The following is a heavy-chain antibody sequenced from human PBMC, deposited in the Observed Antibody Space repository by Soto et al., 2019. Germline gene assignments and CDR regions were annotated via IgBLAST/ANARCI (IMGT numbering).Heavy chain of an antibody. CDR1: GFTFSSYA. D-gene: IGHD2-15*01. CDR3: AKAPGGAVVVASIGYYYYMDV. V-gene: IGHV3-23*01. J-gene: IGHJ6*03. CDR2: ISGSGGST. Sequence: GGSLRLSCAASGFTFSSYAMSWVRQAPGKGLEWVSAISGSGGSTYYADSVKGRFTISRDNSKNTLYLQMNSLRAEDTAVYYCAKAPGGAVVVASIGYYYYMDVWGKGTTVTVSS.